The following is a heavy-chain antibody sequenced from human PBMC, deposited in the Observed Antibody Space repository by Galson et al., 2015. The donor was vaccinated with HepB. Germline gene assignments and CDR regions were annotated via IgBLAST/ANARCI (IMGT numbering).Heavy chain of an antibody. D-gene: IGHD4-17*01. CDR3: ARVFGASDYGDYQLFDY. CDR1: GGSISSGGYY. Sequence: TLSLTCTVSGGSISSGGYYWSWIRQHPGKGLEWIGYIYYSGSTYYNPSLKSRVTISVDTSKNQFSLKLSSVTAADTAVYYCARVFGASDYGDYQLFDYWGQGTLVTVSS. J-gene: IGHJ4*02. CDR2: IYYSGST. V-gene: IGHV4-31*03.